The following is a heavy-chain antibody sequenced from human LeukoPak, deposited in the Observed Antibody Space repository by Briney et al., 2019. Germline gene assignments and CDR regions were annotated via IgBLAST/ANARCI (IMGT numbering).Heavy chain of an antibody. Sequence: EASVKVSCKASGGTFSSYAISWVRQAPGQGLEWMGGIIPIFGTANYAQKFQGRVTITTDESTSTAYMELSSLRSEDTAVYYCARSSEGAAGYYYYYYMDVWGKGTTVTVSS. J-gene: IGHJ6*03. CDR2: IIPIFGTA. CDR3: ARSSEGAAGYYYYYYMDV. CDR1: GGTFSSYA. D-gene: IGHD6-13*01. V-gene: IGHV1-69*05.